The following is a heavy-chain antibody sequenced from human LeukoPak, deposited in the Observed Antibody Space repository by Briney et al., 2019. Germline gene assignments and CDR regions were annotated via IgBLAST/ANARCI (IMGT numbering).Heavy chain of an antibody. Sequence: GGSLRLSCAASGFTFNDYYTSWIRQAPGKGLEWVSSISRGGNSKYYADSVKGRFTISRDNAKNSLYLEMNSLRAEDTAVYYCARAQDDWGQGTLVTVSS. D-gene: IGHD2-15*01. CDR3: ARAQDD. V-gene: IGHV3-11*01. J-gene: IGHJ4*02. CDR2: ISRGGNSK. CDR1: GFTFNDYY.